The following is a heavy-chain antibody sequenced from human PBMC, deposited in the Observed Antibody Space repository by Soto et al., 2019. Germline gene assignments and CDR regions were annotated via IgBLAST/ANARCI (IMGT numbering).Heavy chain of an antibody. V-gene: IGHV3-33*01. CDR1: GFTFSSYG. D-gene: IGHD3-22*01. CDR3: AREDDSSGPSEYYFDY. CDR2: IWYDGSNK. Sequence: QVQLVESGGGVVQPGRSLRLSCAASGFTFSSYGMHWVRQAPGKGLEWVAVIWYDGSNKYYADSVKGRFTISRDNSKNTLYLQMNSLRAEDTAVYYCAREDDSSGPSEYYFDYWGQGTLVTVSS. J-gene: IGHJ4*02.